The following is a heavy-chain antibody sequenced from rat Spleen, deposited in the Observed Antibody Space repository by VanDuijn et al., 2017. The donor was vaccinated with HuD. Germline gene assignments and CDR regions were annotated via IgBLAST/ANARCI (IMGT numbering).Heavy chain of an antibody. Sequence: EVQLVESDGGLVQPGRSLKLSCAASGFTFSDNYMVWVRQAPEKGLEWVASISYDTYSTYYRDSVKGRFTISRDNAKSTLYLQMDSLRSDDTATYYCARPNNYVYVMDAWGQGASVTVSS. V-gene: IGHV5-22*01. CDR1: GFTFSDNY. CDR2: ISYDTYST. CDR3: ARPNNYVYVMDA. D-gene: IGHD1-10*01. J-gene: IGHJ4*01.